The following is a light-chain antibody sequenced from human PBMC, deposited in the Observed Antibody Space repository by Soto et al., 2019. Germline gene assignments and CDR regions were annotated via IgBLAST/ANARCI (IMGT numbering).Light chain of an antibody. CDR2: DAS. J-gene: IGKJ4*01. Sequence: VLTQSPATLPLSPGDRATLSCRASQNVGTYLAWYQQKPGQVPRLLIYDASNRATGIPARFNGSGSGKDFTLTISSLEPEDFAVYYCQQRFNWPLTFGGGTKVEIK. CDR3: QQRFNWPLT. CDR1: QNVGTY. V-gene: IGKV3-11*01.